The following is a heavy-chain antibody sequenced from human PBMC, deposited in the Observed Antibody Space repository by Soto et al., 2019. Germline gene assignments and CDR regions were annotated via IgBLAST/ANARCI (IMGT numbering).Heavy chain of an antibody. D-gene: IGHD1-1*01. CDR3: ARVERGTATTVVDAFDI. J-gene: IGHJ3*02. CDR1: GGFVSSGSYY. CDR2: MSYSGGT. V-gene: IGHV4-34*01. Sequence: QVQLQQWGAGLLKPSETLSLTCAVYGGFVSSGSYYWSWIRQPPGKGLEWIGDMSYSGGTHFNPSLKSRVTISVDTSKNQFSLKMSSVTAADTALYYCARVERGTATTVVDAFDIWGPGTMVTVSS.